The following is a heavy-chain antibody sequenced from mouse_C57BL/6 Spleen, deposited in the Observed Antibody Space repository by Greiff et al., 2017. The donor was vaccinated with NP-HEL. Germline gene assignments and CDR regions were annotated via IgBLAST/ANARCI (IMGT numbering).Heavy chain of an antibody. CDR1: GYAFSSYW. J-gene: IGHJ4*01. CDR2: IYPGDGDT. Sequence: VQLQQSGPELVKPGASVKISCKASGYAFSSYWMNWVKQRPGKGLEWIGQIYPGDGDTNYNGKFKGKATLTADKSSSTAYMQLSSLTSEDSAVYFCARRLFYYGNYPYAMDYWGQGTSVTVSS. CDR3: ARRLFYYGNYPYAMDY. V-gene: IGHV1-80*01. D-gene: IGHD2-1*01.